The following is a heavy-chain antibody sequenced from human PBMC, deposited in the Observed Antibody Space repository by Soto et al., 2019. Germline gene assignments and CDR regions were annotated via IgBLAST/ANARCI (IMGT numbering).Heavy chain of an antibody. V-gene: IGHV4-31*03. CDR2: MYYTGST. D-gene: IGHD5-18*01. Sequence: QVQLQESGPGLVKPSQTLSLTCTVSGASTSSTGYHWSWIRQHPGKGLEWIGYMYYTGSTYYNPSLKSRVTISVDTSKNQFSLRLNSVTAADTAFYYCARVYGGNSYGYYFDYWGRGTLITVSS. CDR1: GASTSSTGYH. CDR3: ARVYGGNSYGYYFDY. J-gene: IGHJ4*02.